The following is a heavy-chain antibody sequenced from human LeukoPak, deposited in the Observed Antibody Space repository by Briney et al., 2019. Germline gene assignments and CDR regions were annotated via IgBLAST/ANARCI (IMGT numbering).Heavy chain of an antibody. D-gene: IGHD3-3*01. J-gene: IGHJ4*02. V-gene: IGHV4-39*01. CDR1: GSSISSSSYY. CDR2: IYYSGST. CDR3: ASFRPSGYLTDY. Sequence: PSETLSLTCTVSGSSISSSSYYWGWIRQPPGKGLEWIGSIYYSGSTYYNPSLKSRVTISVDTSKNQFSLKLSSVTAADTAVYYCASFRPSGYLTDYWGQGTLVTVSS.